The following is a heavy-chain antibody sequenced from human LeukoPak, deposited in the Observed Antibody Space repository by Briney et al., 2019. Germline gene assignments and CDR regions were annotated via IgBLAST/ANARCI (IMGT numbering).Heavy chain of an antibody. CDR2: IYYSGST. CDR1: GVSISSSSYY. CDR3: ARIRGYSYGYRFYFDY. Sequence: SETLSHTCTVSGVSISSSSYYWGWIRQPPGKGLEWIGSIYYSGSTYYNPSLKSRVTISVDTSKNQFSLKLSSVTAADTAVYYCARIRGYSYGYRFYFDYWGQGTLVTVSS. J-gene: IGHJ4*02. V-gene: IGHV4-39*01. D-gene: IGHD5-18*01.